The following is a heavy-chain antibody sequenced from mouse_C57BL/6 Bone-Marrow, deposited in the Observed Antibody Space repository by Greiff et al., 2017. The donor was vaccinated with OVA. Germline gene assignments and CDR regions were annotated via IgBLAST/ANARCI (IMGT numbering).Heavy chain of an antibody. V-gene: IGHV1-80*01. D-gene: IGHD1-1*01. CDR2: IYPGDGDT. CDR3: ARQVGDYGSSPYYFDY. CDR1: GYAFSSYW. Sequence: VQLQQSGAELVKPGASVKISCKASGYAFSSYWMNWVKQRPGKGLEWIGQIYPGDGDTNYNGKFKGKATLTADKSSSTAYMQLSSLTSEDSAVYFGARQVGDYGSSPYYFDYWGQGTTLTVSS. J-gene: IGHJ2*01.